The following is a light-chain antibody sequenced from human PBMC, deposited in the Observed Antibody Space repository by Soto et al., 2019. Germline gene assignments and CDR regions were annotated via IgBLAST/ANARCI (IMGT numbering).Light chain of an antibody. CDR3: QQYGSSPLT. CDR1: QSVSSS. Sequence: EIVLTQSPGTLSLSPGERATLSCRASQSVSSSLAWYQQKPGQAPRLLIYDASNRATGIPARFSGSGSGTDFTLTISRLEPEDFAVYYCQQYGSSPLTFGQGTKVDIK. CDR2: DAS. V-gene: IGKV3-20*01. J-gene: IGKJ4*01.